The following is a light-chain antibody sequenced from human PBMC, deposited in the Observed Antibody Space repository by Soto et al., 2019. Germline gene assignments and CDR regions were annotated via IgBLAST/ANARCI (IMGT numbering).Light chain of an antibody. CDR1: QSVSSSY. V-gene: IGKV3-20*01. CDR3: QQFGRT. J-gene: IGKJ2*01. Sequence: EMVLSQSPGTLSLSPGERATLSCRASQSVSSSYLAWYQQKPGQAPRLLIYATSSRATGIPDRFSGSGSGTDFTLTISRLAPEDFAVYYCQQFGRTFGQGTKLEI. CDR2: ATS.